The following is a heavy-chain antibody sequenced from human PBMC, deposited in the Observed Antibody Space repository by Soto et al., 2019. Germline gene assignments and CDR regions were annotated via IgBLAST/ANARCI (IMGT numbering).Heavy chain of an antibody. D-gene: IGHD3-3*01. J-gene: IGHJ6*02. CDR1: GYTFTGYY. V-gene: IGHV1-2*04. CDR3: ARESGITIFGDFYGMDA. CDR2: INPNSGGT. Sequence: ASVKVSCKASGYTFTGYYMHWVRQAPGQGLEWMGWINPNSGGTNYAQKFQGWVTMTRDTSISTAYMELSRLRSDDTAVYYCARESGITIFGDFYGMDAWGQGTTVTAS.